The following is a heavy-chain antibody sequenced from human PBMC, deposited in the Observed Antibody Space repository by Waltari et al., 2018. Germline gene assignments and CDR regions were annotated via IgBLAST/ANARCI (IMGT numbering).Heavy chain of an antibody. Sequence: QVQLQQWGAGLLKPSETLSLTCAVYGGSFSGYYWSWIRQPPGKGLEWIGEINHSGRTNYNPSLKSRVTISVDTAKNQFSLKLSSVTAADTAVYYCARGLRITIFGVVIPGGYNWFDPWGQGTLVTVSS. CDR1: GGSFSGYY. CDR3: ARGLRITIFGVVIPGGYNWFDP. D-gene: IGHD3-3*01. J-gene: IGHJ5*02. V-gene: IGHV4-34*01. CDR2: INHSGRT.